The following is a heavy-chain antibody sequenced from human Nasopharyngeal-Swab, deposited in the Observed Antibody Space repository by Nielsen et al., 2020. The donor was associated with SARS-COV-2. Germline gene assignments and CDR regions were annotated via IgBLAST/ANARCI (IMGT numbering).Heavy chain of an antibody. J-gene: IGHJ3*02. V-gene: IGHV3-30*04. CDR3: ASSYYDFWSGYYYHGAFDI. Sequence: VRQAPGKGLEWGAVISYDGSNKYYADSVKGRFTISRDNSKNTLYLQMNSLRAEDTAVYYCASSYYDFWSGYYYHGAFDIWGQGTMVTVSS. D-gene: IGHD3-3*01. CDR2: ISYDGSNK.